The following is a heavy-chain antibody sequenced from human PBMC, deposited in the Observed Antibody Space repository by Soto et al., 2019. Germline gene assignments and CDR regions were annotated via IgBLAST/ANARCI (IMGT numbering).Heavy chain of an antibody. J-gene: IGHJ6*02. CDR3: ARPWFGDYYYYGMDV. Sequence: AASVKVSCKASGGTFSSYAISWVRQAPGQGLEWMGGIIPIFGTANYAQKFQGRVTITADESTSTAYMELSSLRSEDTAVYYCARPWFGDYYYYGMDVWGQGTTVTVSS. V-gene: IGHV1-69*13. D-gene: IGHD3-10*01. CDR2: IIPIFGTA. CDR1: GGTFSSYA.